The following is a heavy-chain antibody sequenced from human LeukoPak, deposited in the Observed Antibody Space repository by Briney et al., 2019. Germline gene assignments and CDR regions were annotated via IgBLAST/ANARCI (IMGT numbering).Heavy chain of an antibody. J-gene: IGHJ3*02. CDR2: ISYDGSNK. CDR3: ARTYYDFWSGYYTSAFDI. Sequence: PGGSLRLSCAASGFTFSSYGMHWVRQAPGKGLEWVAVISYDGSNKYYADSVKGRFTISRDNSKNTLYLQMNSLRAEDTAVYYCARTYYDFWSGYYTSAFDIWGQGTMVTVSS. CDR1: GFTFSSYG. V-gene: IGHV3-30*03. D-gene: IGHD3-3*01.